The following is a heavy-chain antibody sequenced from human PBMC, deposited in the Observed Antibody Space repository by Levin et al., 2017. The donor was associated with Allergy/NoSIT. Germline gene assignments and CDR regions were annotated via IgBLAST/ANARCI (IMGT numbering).Heavy chain of an antibody. D-gene: IGHD6-19*01. Sequence: PGGSLRLSCAASGFTFDDYGMNWVRQAPGKGLEWVSGINWKGGRTGYADSVKGRFTISRDNAKNSLYLQMNSLRAEDTAWYYCARDKRIAGAGGCDYRGQGTLVTVSS. V-gene: IGHV3-20*04. J-gene: IGHJ4*02. CDR1: GFTFDDYG. CDR3: ARDKRIAGAGGCDY. CDR2: INWKGGRT.